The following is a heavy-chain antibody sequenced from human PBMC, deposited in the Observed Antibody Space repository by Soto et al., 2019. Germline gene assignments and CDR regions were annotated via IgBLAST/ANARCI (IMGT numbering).Heavy chain of an antibody. CDR2: MNPNSGNT. V-gene: IGHV1-8*01. J-gene: IGHJ4*02. CDR3: AREMVGIDY. CDR1: GYTFTSYD. Sequence: QVQLVQSGAEVKKPGASVKVSCKASGYTFTSYDIKWVRQATGQGLEWMGWMNPNSGNTVYAQKFQGRVTMTRNTSISTAYMELSSLRSADTALYYCAREMVGIDYWGQGTLVTVSS. D-gene: IGHD2-15*01.